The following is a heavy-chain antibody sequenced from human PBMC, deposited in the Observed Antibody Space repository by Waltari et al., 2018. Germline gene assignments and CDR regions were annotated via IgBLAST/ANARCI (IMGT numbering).Heavy chain of an antibody. Sequence: QLQLQESGPGLVKPSETLSLTCTVSGGSISSSSYYWGWIRQPPGKGLEWIGSIYYSGSTYYNPSLKSRVTISVDTSKNQFSLKLSSVTAADTAVYYCAGCLTDPRGYAFDIWGQGTMVTVSS. CDR1: GGSISSSSYY. CDR2: IYYSGST. CDR3: AGCLTDPRGYAFDI. J-gene: IGHJ3*02. V-gene: IGHV4-39*07.